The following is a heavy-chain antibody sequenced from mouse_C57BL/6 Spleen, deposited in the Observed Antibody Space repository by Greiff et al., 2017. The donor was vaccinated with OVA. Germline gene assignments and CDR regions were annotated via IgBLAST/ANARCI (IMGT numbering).Heavy chain of an antibody. J-gene: IGHJ3*01. D-gene: IGHD4-1*01. CDR3: ARTLGRGFAY. V-gene: IGHV1-69*01. CDR1: GYTFTSYW. Sequence: QVQLQQPGAELVMPGASVKLSCKASGYTFTSYWMHWVKQRPGQGLEWIGEIDPSDSYTNYNQKFKGKSTLTVDKSSSTAYMQLSSLTSADSAVDYCARTLGRGFAYWGQGTLVTVSA. CDR2: IDPSDSYT.